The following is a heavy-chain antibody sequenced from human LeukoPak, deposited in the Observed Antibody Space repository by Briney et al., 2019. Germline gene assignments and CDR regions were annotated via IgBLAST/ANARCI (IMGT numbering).Heavy chain of an antibody. CDR2: INPNSGGT. CDR3: ARLVAGYSFDY. J-gene: IGHJ4*02. Sequence: GASVKVSCKASGYTFTSYGISWVRQAPGQGLEWMGRINPNSGGTNYAQKFQGRVTMTRDTSISTAYMELGRLRSDDTAVYYCARLVAGYSFDYWGQGTLVTVSS. CDR1: GYTFTSYG. V-gene: IGHV1-2*06.